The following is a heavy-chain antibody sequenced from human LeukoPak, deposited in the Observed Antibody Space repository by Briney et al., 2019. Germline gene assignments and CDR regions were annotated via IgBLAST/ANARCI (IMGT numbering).Heavy chain of an antibody. V-gene: IGHV3-21*01. CDR3: AKAAAVPTDYYDSSGYPDY. D-gene: IGHD3-22*01. CDR1: GFTFSSYS. CDR2: ISSSSSYI. Sequence: PGGSLRLSCAASGFTFSSYSMNWVRQAPGKGLEWVSSISSSSSYIYYADSVKGRFTISRDNAKNSLYLQMNSLRAEDTAVYYCAKAAAVPTDYYDSSGYPDYWGQGTLVTVSS. J-gene: IGHJ4*02.